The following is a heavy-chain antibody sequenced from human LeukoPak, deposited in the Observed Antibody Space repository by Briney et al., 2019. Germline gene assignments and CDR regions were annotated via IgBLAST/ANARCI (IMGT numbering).Heavy chain of an antibody. Sequence: ASVKVSCKASGYTFTSYYMHWVRQAPGQGLEWMGIINPSGGSTSYAQKFQGRVTMTRDTSTSTVYMELSSPRSEDTAVYYCARVVAAADFDYWGQGTLVTVSS. CDR2: INPSGGST. CDR3: ARVVAAADFDY. D-gene: IGHD6-13*01. J-gene: IGHJ4*02. CDR1: GYTFTSYY. V-gene: IGHV1-46*01.